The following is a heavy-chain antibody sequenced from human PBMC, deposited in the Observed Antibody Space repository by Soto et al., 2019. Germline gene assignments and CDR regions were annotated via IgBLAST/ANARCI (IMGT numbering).Heavy chain of an antibody. D-gene: IGHD5-18*01. CDR2: IYYSGST. V-gene: IGHV4-61*01. CDR3: ARGRQLWSTYYFDY. Sequence: SETLSLTCTVSGGSVSSGSYYWSWIRQPPGKGLEWIGYIYYSGSTNYNPSLKSRVTISVDTSKNQFSLKLSSVTAADTAVYYCARGRQLWSTYYFDYWGQGSLVTVSS. J-gene: IGHJ4*02. CDR1: GGSVSSGSYY.